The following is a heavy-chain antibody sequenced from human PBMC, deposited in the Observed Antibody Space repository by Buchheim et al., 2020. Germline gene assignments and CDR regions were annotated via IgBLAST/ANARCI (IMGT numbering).Heavy chain of an antibody. CDR2: IYSGGNT. V-gene: IGHV3-23*03. Sequence: EVQLLESGGGLVQPGGSLRLSCAASGFTFSSYAMSWVRQAPGKGLEWVSVIYSGGNTYYADSVKGRFTISRDNSKNTLFLQMNSLRAEDTAVYYCASSDGDYGMDVWGQGTT. CDR1: GFTFSSYA. J-gene: IGHJ6*02. CDR3: ASSDGDYGMDV. D-gene: IGHD3-3*01.